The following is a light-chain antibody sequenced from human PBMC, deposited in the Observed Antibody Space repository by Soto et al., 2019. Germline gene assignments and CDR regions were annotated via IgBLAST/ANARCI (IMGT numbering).Light chain of an antibody. CDR3: QQRNNWPPGIT. V-gene: IGKV3D-20*02. CDR2: DAS. J-gene: IGKJ5*01. Sequence: EFVLTQSPGTLSLSPGERATLSCRASQTVRNNYLAWYQQKPGQAPRLLIYDASSRATGIPDRFSGSGSGTDFTLTISRLEPEDFAVYYCQQRNNWPPGITFGQGTRLEIK. CDR1: QTVRNNY.